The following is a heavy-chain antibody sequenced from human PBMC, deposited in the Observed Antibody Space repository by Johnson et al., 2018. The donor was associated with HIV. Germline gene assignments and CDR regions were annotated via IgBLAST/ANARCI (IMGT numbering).Heavy chain of an antibody. Sequence: QVQLVESGGGVVQPGRSLRLSCAASGFTFSSYAMHWVRQAPGKGLEWVAFIRYDGSNKYYADSVQGRLTISRDNSKSTVYLQMNSLRAEDTAVYYCVSVVRMPFSSDWKAFHIWGQGTLVSVSS. V-gene: IGHV3-30*04. CDR1: GFTFSSYA. CDR2: IRYDGSNK. D-gene: IGHD6-19*01. J-gene: IGHJ3*02. CDR3: VSVVRMPFSSDWKAFHI.